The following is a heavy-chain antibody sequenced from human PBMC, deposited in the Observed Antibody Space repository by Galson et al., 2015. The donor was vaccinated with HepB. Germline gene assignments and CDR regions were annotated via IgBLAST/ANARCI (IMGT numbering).Heavy chain of an antibody. J-gene: IGHJ4*02. V-gene: IGHV3-23*01. CDR1: GFTFSSFA. CDR2: ISGSGGTT. Sequence: SLRLSCAGSGFTFSSFAMNWVRQAPGKGLEWVSVISGSGGTTDYADSVKGRLTISRDNSKNTLYLQMDSLRADDTAVYYCAKWISSSSRAFDSWGQGTLVTVSS. D-gene: IGHD6-6*01. CDR3: AKWISSSSRAFDS.